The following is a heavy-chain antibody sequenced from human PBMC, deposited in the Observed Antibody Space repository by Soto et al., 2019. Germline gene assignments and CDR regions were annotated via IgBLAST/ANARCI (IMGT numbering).Heavy chain of an antibody. CDR1: EFTFSGYW. V-gene: IGHV3-74*01. CDR2: IRGDGGDT. CDR3: AREQVAGSGSLDY. J-gene: IGHJ4*02. D-gene: IGHD3-10*01. Sequence: EVHLVESGGDLVQPGGSLRLSCAASEFTFSGYWMHWVRQVPGKGLVWVSRIRGDGGDTNYADSVRGRFTISRDNAKNTLYLQMNSLRAEDTAVYYCAREQVAGSGSLDYWVQGTLVTVSA.